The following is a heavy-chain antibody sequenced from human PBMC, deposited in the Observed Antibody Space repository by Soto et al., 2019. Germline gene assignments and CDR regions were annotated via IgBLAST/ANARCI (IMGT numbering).Heavy chain of an antibody. V-gene: IGHV1-18*01. D-gene: IGHD6-13*01. CDR1: CYTFTNYG. CDR2: ISAYNGNT. CDR3: ASPRKQRRWSSAQYFQN. Sequence: GSVKVSCKASCYTFTNYGIHWVRQAPGQGLEWMGWISAYNGNTNYAQKLQGRVTMTTDTSTSTAYMELRSLRSDDTAVYYCASPRKQRRWSSAQYFQNCGQVTLV. J-gene: IGHJ1*01.